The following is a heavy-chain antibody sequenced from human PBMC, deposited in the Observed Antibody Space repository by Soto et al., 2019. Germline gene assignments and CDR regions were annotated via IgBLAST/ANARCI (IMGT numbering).Heavy chain of an antibody. CDR1: GFTFSSYS. CDR3: ARETKSIAAAANHDAFDI. D-gene: IGHD6-13*01. Sequence: GGSLRLSCAASGFTFSSYSMNWVRQAPGKGLEWVSSISSSSSYIYYADSVKGRFTISRDNAKNSLYLQMNSLRAEDTAVYYCARETKSIAAAANHDAFDIWGQGTMVTVSS. J-gene: IGHJ3*02. CDR2: ISSSSSYI. V-gene: IGHV3-21*01.